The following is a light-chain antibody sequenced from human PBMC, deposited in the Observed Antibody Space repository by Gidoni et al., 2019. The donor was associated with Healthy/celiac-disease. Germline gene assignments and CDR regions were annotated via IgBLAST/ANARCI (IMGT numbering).Light chain of an antibody. J-gene: IGKJ2*03. CDR2: GAS. Sequence: IVLTQSPGTLSLSPGERATLSCRASQSVSSSYLAWYQQKPGQAPRLLIYGASSRATGIPDRFSGSGSGTDFTLTISRLEPEDFAVYYCQQYDDPTSFGQGTKLEIK. CDR1: QSVSSSY. CDR3: QQYDDPTS. V-gene: IGKV3-20*01.